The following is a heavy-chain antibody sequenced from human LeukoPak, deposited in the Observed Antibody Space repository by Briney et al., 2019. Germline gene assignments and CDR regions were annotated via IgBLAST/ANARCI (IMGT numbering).Heavy chain of an antibody. CDR1: GGTFSSYA. D-gene: IGHD3-3*01. Sequence: SVKVSCKASGGTFSSYAISWVRQAPGQGLEWMGGIIPSFGTANYAQKFQGRVTITTDESTSTAYMELSSLRSEDTAVYYCARTEYYDFWRCLSWFYPWGQGTLVTVSS. CDR3: ARTEYYDFWRCLSWFYP. CDR2: IIPSFGTA. V-gene: IGHV1-69*05. J-gene: IGHJ5*02.